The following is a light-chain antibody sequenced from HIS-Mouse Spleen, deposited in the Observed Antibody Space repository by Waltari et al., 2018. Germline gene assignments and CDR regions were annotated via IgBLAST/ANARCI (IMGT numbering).Light chain of an antibody. V-gene: IGLV2-14*01. CDR3: SSYTSSSTLV. CDR1: SSYVVWYIY. J-gene: IGLJ3*02. CDR2: QVS. Sequence: QSALTQPAPLSVSPGQSITTSCTGTSSYVVWYIYASWYLQHPAKAHKLMIYQVSNRPSGVSNRFSGSKSGNTASLTISGLQAEDEADYYCSSYTSSSTLVFGGGTKLTVL.